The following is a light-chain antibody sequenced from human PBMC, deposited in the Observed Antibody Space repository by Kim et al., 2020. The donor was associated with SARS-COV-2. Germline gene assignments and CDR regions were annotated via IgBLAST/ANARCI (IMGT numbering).Light chain of an antibody. CDR3: QQYGSTPYT. J-gene: IGKJ2*01. Sequence: EIVLTQSPGTLSLSPGERATLSCRASQSVGSSLLAWYQQKPGQAPRLLIYEAFKRFAGIPDRFSGSGSGTDFTLTISRPEPEDFAMYYCQQYGSTPYTVGQGTKLEI. CDR1: QSVGSSL. V-gene: IGKV3-20*01. CDR2: EAF.